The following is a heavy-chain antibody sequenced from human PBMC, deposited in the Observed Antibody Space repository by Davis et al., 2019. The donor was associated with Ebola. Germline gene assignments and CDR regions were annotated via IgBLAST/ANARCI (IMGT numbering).Heavy chain of an antibody. CDR1: GYTFTSYA. Sequence: ASVKVSCKASGYTFTSYAMHWVRQAPGQRLEWMGWINAGNGNTKYSQKFQGRVTITRDTSASTAYMELSSLRSEDTAVYYCARGIVVVPAAIRGWFDPWGQGTLVTVSS. V-gene: IGHV1-3*01. J-gene: IGHJ5*02. CDR2: INAGNGNT. D-gene: IGHD2-2*02. CDR3: ARGIVVVPAAIRGWFDP.